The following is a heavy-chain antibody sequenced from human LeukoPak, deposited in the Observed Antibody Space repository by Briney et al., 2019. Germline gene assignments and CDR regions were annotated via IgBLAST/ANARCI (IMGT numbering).Heavy chain of an antibody. Sequence: KPSETLSLTCTVSGGSISSSGYYWGWIRQPPGKGLEWIASIYYSGSTYYNPSLKSRVTISVDTSKNQLSLKLSSLTAADTAVYYCARSPTGGSPFFDYWGQGTLVTVSS. CDR2: IYYSGST. D-gene: IGHD2-15*01. V-gene: IGHV4-39*07. J-gene: IGHJ4*02. CDR3: ARSPTGGSPFFDY. CDR1: GGSISSSGYY.